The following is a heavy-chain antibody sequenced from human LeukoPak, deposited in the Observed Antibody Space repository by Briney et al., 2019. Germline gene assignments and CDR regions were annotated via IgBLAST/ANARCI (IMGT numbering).Heavy chain of an antibody. V-gene: IGHV4-59*01. CDR2: ISYSGST. Sequence: SETLSLTCTVSGGSISTYYWSWIRQPPGKGLEWIGYISYSGSTNYNPSLKSRVTISVDTSKNQFSPKLSSVTAADTAVYYCARVDPKDHYYYMDVWGKGTTVTVSS. CDR3: ARVDPKDHYYYMDV. CDR1: GGSISTYY. J-gene: IGHJ6*03.